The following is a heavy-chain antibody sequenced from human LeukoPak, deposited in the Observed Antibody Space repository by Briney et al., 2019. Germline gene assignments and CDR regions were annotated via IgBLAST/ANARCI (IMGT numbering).Heavy chain of an antibody. Sequence: SETLSLTCAVYRGSFSGYYWTWIRQSPGKGLEWIGEINHSGTTNYNPSLKSRVTISIDTSKNQFSLKLTSVTAADTAVYYCARGPTIDYDILTGYYYLDYWGQGTLVTVSS. CDR2: INHSGTT. V-gene: IGHV4-34*01. CDR1: RGSFSGYY. D-gene: IGHD3-9*01. J-gene: IGHJ4*02. CDR3: ARGPTIDYDILTGYYYLDY.